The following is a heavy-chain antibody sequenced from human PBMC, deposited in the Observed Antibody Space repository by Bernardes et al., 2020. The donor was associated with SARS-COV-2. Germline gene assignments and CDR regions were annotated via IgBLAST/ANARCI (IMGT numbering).Heavy chain of an antibody. CDR1: GFTFSSYG. CDR3: AKVGGVAVAGLDY. V-gene: IGHV3-30*18. CDR2: ISYDGSNK. D-gene: IGHD6-19*01. J-gene: IGHJ4*02. Sequence: GGSLRLSCAASGFTFSSYGMHWVRQAPGKGLEWVAVISYDGSNKYYADSVKGRFTISRDNSKNTLYLQMNSLRAEDTAVYYGAKVGGVAVAGLDYWGQGTLVTVSS.